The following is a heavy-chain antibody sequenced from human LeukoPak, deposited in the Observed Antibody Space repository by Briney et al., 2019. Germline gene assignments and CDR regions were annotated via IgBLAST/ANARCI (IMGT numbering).Heavy chain of an antibody. CDR3: ARGSYVGPTSGYFDY. CDR2: IYYSGST. J-gene: IGHJ4*02. Sequence: SETLSLTCTVSGGSISSGGYNWSWIRQHPGKGLECIGYIYYSGSTYYNPSLKSRVTISVDTSKNQFSLKLSSVTAADTTVYYCARGSYVGPTSGYFDYWGQGTLVTVSS. D-gene: IGHD1-26*01. CDR1: GGSISSGGYN. V-gene: IGHV4-31*03.